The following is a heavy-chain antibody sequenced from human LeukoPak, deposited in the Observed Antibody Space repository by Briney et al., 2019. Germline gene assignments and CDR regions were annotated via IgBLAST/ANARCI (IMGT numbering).Heavy chain of an antibody. J-gene: IGHJ2*01. V-gene: IGHV3-9*01. CDR1: GFIFGDFD. Sequence: GGSLRLFCAASGFIFGDFDIHWVRQPPGKGLEWVSSISWDGGTLDYADSVKGRFTISRDNAKKSLYLQMNSLRAEDTALYYCTKQGDDRGGFNSGDWYFDLWGRGTLVTVSS. D-gene: IGHD3-22*01. CDR2: ISWDGGTL. CDR3: TKQGDDRGGFNSGDWYFDL.